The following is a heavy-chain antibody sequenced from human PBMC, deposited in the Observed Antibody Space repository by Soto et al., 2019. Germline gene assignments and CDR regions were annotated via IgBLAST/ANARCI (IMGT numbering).Heavy chain of an antibody. Sequence: QVQLVQSGAEVKKPGASVKVSCKASGYTFTSYGISWVRQAPGQGLEWMGWISAYNGNTNYAQKLQGRVTMTTDTSTSTAYMELRSLRSDDTVVYYCARDLWPYYYGSGSYCFWGQGTLVTVSS. CDR2: ISAYNGNT. V-gene: IGHV1-18*01. CDR3: ARDLWPYYYGSGSYCF. CDR1: GYTFTSYG. J-gene: IGHJ4*02. D-gene: IGHD3-10*01.